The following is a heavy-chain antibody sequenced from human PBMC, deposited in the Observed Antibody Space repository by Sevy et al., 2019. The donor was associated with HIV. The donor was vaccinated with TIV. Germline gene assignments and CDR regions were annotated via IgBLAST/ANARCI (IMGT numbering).Heavy chain of an antibody. D-gene: IGHD3-10*01. CDR3: ARATTYYYGSGRRNQGPYYFDH. J-gene: IGHJ4*02. V-gene: IGHV3-33*01. CDR1: GFTFSSYG. Sequence: GGSLRLSCAASGFTFSSYGMHWVRQAPGKGLEWVAVIWYDGSNKYYADSVKGRFTISRDNSKNTLYLQMNSLRAEDKGVKYVARATTYYYGSGRRNQGPYYFDHWGQGTLVTVSS. CDR2: IWYDGSNK.